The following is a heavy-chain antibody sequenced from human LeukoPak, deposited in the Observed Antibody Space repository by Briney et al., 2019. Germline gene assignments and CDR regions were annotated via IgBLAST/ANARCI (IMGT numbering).Heavy chain of an antibody. CDR3: ARDLSLGRHEYGEPFDY. V-gene: IGHV1-69*13. CDR1: GGTFSSYA. D-gene: IGHD4-17*01. J-gene: IGHJ4*02. CDR2: IIPIFGTA. Sequence: ASVKVSCKAPGGTFSSYAISWVRQAPGQGLEWMGGIIPIFGTANYAQKFQGRVTITADESTSTAYMELSSLRSDDTAVYYCARDLSLGRHEYGEPFDYWGQGTLVTVSS.